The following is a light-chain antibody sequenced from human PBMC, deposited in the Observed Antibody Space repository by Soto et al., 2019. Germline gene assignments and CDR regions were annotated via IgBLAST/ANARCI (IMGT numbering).Light chain of an antibody. CDR2: EVS. Sequence: QSALTQPASVSGSPGQSINISCTGTSSDVGGYNYVSWYQQHPGKAPKLMIYEVSNRPSGVSNRFSGSKSGNTASLTISGLQAEDEADYYCSSYTSSSTLVFGTRTKLTVL. J-gene: IGLJ1*01. V-gene: IGLV2-14*01. CDR3: SSYTSSSTLV. CDR1: SSDVGGYNY.